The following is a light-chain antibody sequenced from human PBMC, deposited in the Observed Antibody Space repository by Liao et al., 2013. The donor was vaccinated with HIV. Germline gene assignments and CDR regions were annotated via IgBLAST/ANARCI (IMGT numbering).Light chain of an antibody. Sequence: SYELTQPPSVSVAPGKTARITCGGNNIGSKSVQWYQQKPGQAPVLVIYYDSDRPSGIPERFSGSNSGNTATLTISRVEAGDEADYYCQVWDSSSDLYVFGTGTKVTVL. CDR2: YDS. CDR3: QVWDSSSDLYV. CDR1: NIGSKS. J-gene: IGLJ1*01. V-gene: IGLV3-21*04.